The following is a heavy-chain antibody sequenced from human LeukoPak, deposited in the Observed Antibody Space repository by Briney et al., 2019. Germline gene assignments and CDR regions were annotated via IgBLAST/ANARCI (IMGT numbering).Heavy chain of an antibody. J-gene: IGHJ4*02. CDR1: GFTVSSNY. D-gene: IGHD1-26*01. V-gene: IGHV3-66*01. CDR3: ARDSKRWEEVDY. Sequence: GGSLRLSCAASGFTVSSNYMSWVRQAPGKGLEWVSVIYSGGSTYYADSVKGRFTISRDNSKNTLYLQMNSLRAEDTAVYYCARDSKRWEEVDYWGQGTLATVSS. CDR2: IYSGGST.